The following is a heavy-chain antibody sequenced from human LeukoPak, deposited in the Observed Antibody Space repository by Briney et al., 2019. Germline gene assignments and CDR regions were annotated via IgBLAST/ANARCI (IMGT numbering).Heavy chain of an antibody. J-gene: IGHJ4*02. CDR1: GLTFSSYA. V-gene: IGHV3-23*01. Sequence: HAGGSLSLSCAASGLTFSSYAMRWVHQAPGGGREWVLFISGSGGSTYYADTVKGRFTISRDNSKNTLYLQMNSLRAEDTAVYYCAKDLTYYYDSSGPFWGQGTRVIVSA. D-gene: IGHD3-22*01. CDR2: ISGSGGST. CDR3: AKDLTYYYDSSGPF.